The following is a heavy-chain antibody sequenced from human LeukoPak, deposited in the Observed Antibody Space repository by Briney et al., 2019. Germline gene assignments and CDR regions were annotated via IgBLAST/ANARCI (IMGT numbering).Heavy chain of an antibody. V-gene: IGHV4-34*01. CDR3: ASSGFWSGYKPLDY. Sequence: SETLSLTCAVYGGSFRGYYWSWIRQPPGKGLEWIGEINHSGSTNYNPSLKSRVTISVDTSKNQFSLKLSSVTAADTAVYYCASSGFWSGYKPLDYWGQGTLVTVSS. CDR2: INHSGST. J-gene: IGHJ4*02. D-gene: IGHD3-3*01. CDR1: GGSFRGYY.